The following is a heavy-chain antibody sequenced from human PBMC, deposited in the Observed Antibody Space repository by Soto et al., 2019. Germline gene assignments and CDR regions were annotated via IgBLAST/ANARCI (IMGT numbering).Heavy chain of an antibody. V-gene: IGHV1-18*01. CDR2: ISAYNGNT. CDR1: GYTFTSYG. Sequence: ASVKVSCKASGYTFTSYGISWVRQAPGQGLEWMGWISAYNGNTNYAQKLQGRVTMTTDTSTSTAYMELRSLRSDDAAVYYCARDPQYCSSTSCYSLVENWFDPWGHGTLVTVSS. J-gene: IGHJ5*02. D-gene: IGHD2-2*01. CDR3: ARDPQYCSSTSCYSLVENWFDP.